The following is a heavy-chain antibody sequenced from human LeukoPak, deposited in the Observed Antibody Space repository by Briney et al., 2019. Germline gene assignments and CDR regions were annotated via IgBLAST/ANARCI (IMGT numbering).Heavy chain of an antibody. Sequence: GGSLRLSCAASGFTVSSNHMSWVRQAPGKGLEWVSVIYSGGSTYYADSVKGRFTISRDNSKNTLYLQMNSLSAEDTAVYYCARGAGTYGSGNRDFDPWGQGTLVTVSS. CDR2: IYSGGST. CDR3: ARGAGTYGSGNRDFDP. V-gene: IGHV3-66*01. D-gene: IGHD3-10*01. CDR1: GFTVSSNH. J-gene: IGHJ5*02.